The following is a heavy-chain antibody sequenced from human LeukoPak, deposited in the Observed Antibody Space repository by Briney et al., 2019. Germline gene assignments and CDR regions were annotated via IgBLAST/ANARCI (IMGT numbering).Heavy chain of an antibody. J-gene: IGHJ4*02. Sequence: GGSLRLSCAASGFTVSSNYMSWVRQAPGKGLEWVSVIYSDVSTYYADSVRGRFTISRHNSKNTLYLQMNSLRAEDTAVYYCARDLGSYFDYWGQGTLVTVSS. CDR3: ARDLGSYFDY. V-gene: IGHV3-53*04. CDR2: IYSDVST. D-gene: IGHD3-16*01. CDR1: GFTVSSNY.